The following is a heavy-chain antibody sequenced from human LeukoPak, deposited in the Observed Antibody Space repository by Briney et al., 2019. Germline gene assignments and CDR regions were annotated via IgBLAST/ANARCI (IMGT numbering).Heavy chain of an antibody. J-gene: IGHJ4*02. CDR1: GYTFTSYD. V-gene: IGHV1-8*01. CDR2: MNPNSGNT. CDR3: ARGYVDIVATIDY. D-gene: IGHD5-12*01. Sequence: ASMKVSCKASGYTFTSYDINWVRQATGQGLEWMGWMNPNSGNTGYAQKFQGRVTMTRNTSISTTYMELSSLRSEDTAVYYCARGYVDIVATIDYWGQGTLVTVSS.